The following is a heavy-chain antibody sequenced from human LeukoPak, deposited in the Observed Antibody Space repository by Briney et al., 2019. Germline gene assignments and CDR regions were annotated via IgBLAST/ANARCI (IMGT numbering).Heavy chain of an antibody. D-gene: IGHD3-22*01. J-gene: IGHJ6*03. CDR2: ISGGGDFT. CDR1: GFTFRRFA. CDR3: AKSVFDSSGDPYMDV. V-gene: IGHV3-23*01. Sequence: GGSLRLSCAASGFTFRRFAMNWVRQAPGKGLECVSAISGGGDFTKYADSVKGRFTISRDNSKSTLYLQMNSLRAEDTAVYYCAKSVFDSSGDPYMDVWGKGTTVTISS.